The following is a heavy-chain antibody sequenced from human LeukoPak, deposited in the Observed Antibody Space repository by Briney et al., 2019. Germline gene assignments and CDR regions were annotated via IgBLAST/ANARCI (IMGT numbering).Heavy chain of an antibody. Sequence: PGGSLRLSCVASGFTFSRYWMSWVRQAPGKGLEWVAKIKQDGSGEYYLDSVKGRFTISRDNAKNSLYLQMNGLRADDTAVYFRTTGYSSGWYNEGNYWGQGTLVTVSS. CDR1: GFTFSRYW. CDR2: IKQDGSGE. D-gene: IGHD6-19*01. CDR3: TTGYSSGWYNEGNY. J-gene: IGHJ4*02. V-gene: IGHV3-7*01.